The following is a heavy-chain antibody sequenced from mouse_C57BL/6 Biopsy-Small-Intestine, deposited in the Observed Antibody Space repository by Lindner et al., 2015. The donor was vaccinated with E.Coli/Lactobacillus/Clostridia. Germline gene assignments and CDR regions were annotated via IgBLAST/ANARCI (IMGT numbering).Heavy chain of an antibody. D-gene: IGHD2-3*01. Sequence: LQESGAELVRPGASVKLSCTASGFNIKDYYMYWVRQRPEQGLEWIGRIDPEDGDTEYAPKFQGKATMTADTSSNTAYLQLSSLTSEDSAVYYCATGRWLQAFAYWGQGTLVTVSA. CDR3: ATGRWLQAFAY. CDR2: IDPEDGDT. J-gene: IGHJ3*01. CDR1: GFNIKDYY. V-gene: IGHV14-1*01.